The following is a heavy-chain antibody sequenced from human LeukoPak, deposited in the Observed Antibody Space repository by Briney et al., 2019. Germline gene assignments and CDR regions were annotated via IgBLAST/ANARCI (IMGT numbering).Heavy chain of an antibody. Sequence: PGGSLRLSCAASGFTFSSYAMSWVRQAPGKGLEWVSTISASAASTYYADSVKGRFTLSRDNSKNTLFLQMISLRAEDTAVYYCAKDSKAGLAGATDYWGQGTLVTVSS. CDR1: GFTFSSYA. CDR2: ISASAAST. CDR3: AKDSKAGLAGATDY. J-gene: IGHJ4*02. D-gene: IGHD1-26*01. V-gene: IGHV3-23*01.